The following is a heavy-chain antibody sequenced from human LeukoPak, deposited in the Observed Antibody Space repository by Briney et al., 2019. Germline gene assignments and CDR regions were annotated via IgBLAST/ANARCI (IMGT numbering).Heavy chain of an antibody. D-gene: IGHD5-18*01. J-gene: IGHJ5*02. V-gene: IGHV4-34*01. Sequence: SETLSLTCAVYGGPFSGYYWSWIRQPPGKGLEWIGEINHSGSTNYNPSLKSRVTISVDTSKNQFSLKLSSVTAADTAVYYCAREHHGYSYGYRWFDPWGQGTLVTVSS. CDR1: GGPFSGYY. CDR3: AREHHGYSYGYRWFDP. CDR2: INHSGST.